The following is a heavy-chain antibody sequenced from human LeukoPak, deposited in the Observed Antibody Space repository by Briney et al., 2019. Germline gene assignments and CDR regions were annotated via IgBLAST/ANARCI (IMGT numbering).Heavy chain of an antibody. J-gene: IGHJ4*02. CDR2: IWYDASNK. V-gene: IGHV3-33*06. D-gene: IGHD3-22*01. CDR3: AKNLPRYYYDSSGYFDY. Sequence: PGRSLTLSCAASGFTFSSFGMHWVRQAPGKGLEWVAVIWYDASNKYYADSVKGRFTISRDNSKNTLYLQMNSLRAEDTAVYYCAKNLPRYYYDSSGYFDYWGQGTLVTVSS. CDR1: GFTFSSFG.